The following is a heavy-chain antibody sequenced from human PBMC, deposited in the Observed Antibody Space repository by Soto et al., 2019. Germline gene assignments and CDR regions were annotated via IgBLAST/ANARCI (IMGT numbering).Heavy chain of an antibody. CDR3: ARAADSSGYYYWFDP. V-gene: IGHV1-69*10. J-gene: IGHJ5*02. Sequence: ASVKVSCKASGGTFSSYAISWVRQAPGQGLEWMGGIIPILGIANYAQKFQGRVTITADKSTSTAYMELSSLRSEETAVYYCARAADSSGYYYWFDPWGQGSLVTVSS. CDR2: IIPILGIA. D-gene: IGHD3-22*01. CDR1: GGTFSSYA.